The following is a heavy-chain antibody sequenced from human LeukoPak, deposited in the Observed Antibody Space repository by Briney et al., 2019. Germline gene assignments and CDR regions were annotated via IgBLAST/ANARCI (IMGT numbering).Heavy chain of an antibody. D-gene: IGHD6-19*01. Sequence: PGGSLRLSCAASGFTFSSYWMSWVRQAPGKGLEWVANIKQDGSEKYYVDSVKGRFTISRDNAKNSLYLQMNSLRAEDTAVYYCAKDLYSSGWYRRSVAFDIWGQGTMVTVSS. CDR1: GFTFSSYW. V-gene: IGHV3-7*01. J-gene: IGHJ3*02. CDR3: AKDLYSSGWYRRSVAFDI. CDR2: IKQDGSEK.